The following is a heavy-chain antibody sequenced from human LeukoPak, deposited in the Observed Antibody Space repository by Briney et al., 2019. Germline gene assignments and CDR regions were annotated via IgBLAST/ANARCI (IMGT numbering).Heavy chain of an antibody. D-gene: IGHD2-2*01. CDR1: GFTFSNYA. J-gene: IGHJ4*02. CDR2: ISSSGSTI. V-gene: IGHV3-48*03. CDR3: ARDCSSTSCSYFDY. Sequence: GASLRLSCAASGFTFSNYAMNWVRQAPGKGLGWVSYISSSGSTIYYADSVKGRFTISRDNAKNSLYLQMNSLRAEDTAVYYCARDCSSTSCSYFDYWGQGTLVTVSS.